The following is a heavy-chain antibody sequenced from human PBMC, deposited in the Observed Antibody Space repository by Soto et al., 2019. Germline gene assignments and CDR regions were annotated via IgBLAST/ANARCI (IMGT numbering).Heavy chain of an antibody. V-gene: IGHV4-39*01. D-gene: IGHD6-19*01. CDR1: GGSISSSSYY. J-gene: IGHJ4*02. Sequence: PSETLSLTCTVSGGSISSSSYYWGWIRQPPGKGLEWIGSIYYSGSTYYNPSLKSRVTISLDTSKNQFSLKLSSVTAADSAVFYCARQAYSSGWYFDYWGQGTLVTVSS. CDR3: ARQAYSSGWYFDY. CDR2: IYYSGST.